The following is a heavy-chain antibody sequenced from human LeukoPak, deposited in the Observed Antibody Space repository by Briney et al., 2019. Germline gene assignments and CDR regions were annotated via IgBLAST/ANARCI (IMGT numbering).Heavy chain of an antibody. D-gene: IGHD1-26*01. J-gene: IGHJ3*02. Sequence: SETLSLTCTVSGGSIRSSYYYWGWIRQPPGKGLEWIGEINHSGSTNYNPSLKSRVTISVDTSKNQFSLKLSSVTAADTAVYYCARGDVGADDAFDIWGQGTMVTVSS. CDR1: GGSIRSSYYY. CDR2: INHSGST. V-gene: IGHV4-39*07. CDR3: ARGDVGADDAFDI.